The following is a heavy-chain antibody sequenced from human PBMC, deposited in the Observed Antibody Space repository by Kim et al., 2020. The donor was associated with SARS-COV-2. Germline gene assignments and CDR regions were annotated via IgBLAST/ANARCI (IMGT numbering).Heavy chain of an antibody. V-gene: IGHV3-33*06. J-gene: IGHJ6*02. D-gene: IGHD7-27*01. CDR3: AKGGELGMNYYYGMDV. Sequence: SEKGRFTISRDNSKNTLYLQMNSLGAEATAVYYCAKGGELGMNYYYGMDVWGQGTTVTVSS.